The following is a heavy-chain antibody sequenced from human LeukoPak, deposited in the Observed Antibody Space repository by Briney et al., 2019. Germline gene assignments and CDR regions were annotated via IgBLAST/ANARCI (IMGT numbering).Heavy chain of an antibody. CDR1: GFTFSRYT. CDR3: ARGRIYCSGGSCYPEKIDY. J-gene: IGHJ4*02. V-gene: IGHV3-30-3*01. D-gene: IGHD2-15*01. Sequence: PGGSLRLSCVASGFTFSRYTMHWVRQTPGKGLEWVAVISLDRVTTFYADSVKGRFTISRDNSKNTLYLQMNSLRAEDTAVYYCARGRIYCSGGSCYPEKIDYWGQGTLVTVSS. CDR2: ISLDRVTT.